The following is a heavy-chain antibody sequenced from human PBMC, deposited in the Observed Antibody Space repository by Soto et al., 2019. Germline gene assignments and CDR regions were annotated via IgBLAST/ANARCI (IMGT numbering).Heavy chain of an antibody. J-gene: IGHJ6*02. Sequence: AGSLRLSCAAAGFAFRTYAMTWVRQAPGKGLEWVSVISGSGGSSYYPPSEKGRFTISSDNSKNTLFRQMNGLRAEDTAVYYCAKVTKRAAAGRYEYYKYGMDVWGQGTTVTVSS. D-gene: IGHD6-13*01. CDR3: AKVTKRAAAGRYEYYKYGMDV. CDR1: GFAFRTYA. CDR2: ISGSGGSS. V-gene: IGHV3-23*01.